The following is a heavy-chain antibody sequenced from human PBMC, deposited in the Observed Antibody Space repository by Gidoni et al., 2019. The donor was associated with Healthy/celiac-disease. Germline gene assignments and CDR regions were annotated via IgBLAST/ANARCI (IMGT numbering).Heavy chain of an antibody. V-gene: IGHV3-49*04. CDR3: TRDRAIYGDYFDY. CDR1: GFTFGDYA. D-gene: IGHD4-17*01. J-gene: IGHJ4*02. Sequence: EVQLVESGGGLVQPGRSLRLSCTASGFTFGDYAMSWVRQAPGKGLEWVGFIRSKAYGGTTEYAASVKGRFTISRDDSKSIAYLQMNSLKTEDTAVYYCTRDRAIYGDYFDYWGQGTLVTVSS. CDR2: IRSKAYGGTT.